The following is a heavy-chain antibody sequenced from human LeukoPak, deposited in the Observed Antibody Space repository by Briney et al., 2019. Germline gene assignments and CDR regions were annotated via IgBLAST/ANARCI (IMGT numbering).Heavy chain of an antibody. CDR3: AREGAYDNSLDY. CDR2: IYDSGST. J-gene: IGHJ4*02. CDR1: GGSISSYY. V-gene: IGHV4-59*01. D-gene: IGHD3-22*01. Sequence: PSETLSLTCTVSGGSISSYYWSWIRQPPGKGLEWIGYIYDSGSTNYNPSLKSRLTISIDTSKNQFSLKLTSVTAADTAVYYCAREGAYDNSLDYWGQGALVTVSS.